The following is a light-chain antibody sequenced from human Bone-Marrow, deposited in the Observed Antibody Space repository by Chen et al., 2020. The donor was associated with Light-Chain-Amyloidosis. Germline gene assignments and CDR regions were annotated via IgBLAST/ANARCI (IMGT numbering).Light chain of an antibody. CDR2: GDF. V-gene: IGLV2-23*01. Sequence: QSALTQPASVSASPGQSITISCTGTSGDVGTYNYVSWYQHHPGKAPKLIIYGDFKRPSGVSNRFSGSKSGNTASLTISGLQNEDEAHYHCCAYTGSSTWVFGGGTKLTVL. CDR3: CAYTGSSTWV. CDR1: SGDVGTYNY. J-gene: IGLJ3*02.